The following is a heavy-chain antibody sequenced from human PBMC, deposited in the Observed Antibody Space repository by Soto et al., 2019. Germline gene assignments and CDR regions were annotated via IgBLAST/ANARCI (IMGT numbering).Heavy chain of an antibody. J-gene: IGHJ3*02. V-gene: IGHV1-46*01. CDR3: ARDRDHYENGGNDAIDI. D-gene: IGHD3-22*01. CDR2: VNPSTGSA. Sequence: GASVKVSCKTSGYTFVNYYIHWVRQAPGQGLEWMGIVNPSTGSASYAQKFQGRVTVTRDTSTSTVYMELSSLRSDDTAVYFCARDRDHYENGGNDAIDIWGQGTMVTVSS. CDR1: GYTFVNYY.